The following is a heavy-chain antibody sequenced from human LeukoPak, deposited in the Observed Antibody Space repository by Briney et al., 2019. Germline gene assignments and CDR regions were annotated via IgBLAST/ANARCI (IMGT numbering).Heavy chain of an antibody. V-gene: IGHV3-23*01. CDR2: IDARSGIT. Sequence: GGSLRLSCAASGFTFTIFGLNWVRQAPGKVPEWVSYIDARSGITYYADSVKGRFTISRDNSKNTLYLQMNSLRAEDTAVYYCAKGGSSWYGDPDAFDIWGQGTMVTVSS. J-gene: IGHJ3*02. CDR3: AKGGSSWYGDPDAFDI. D-gene: IGHD6-13*01. CDR1: GFTFTIFG.